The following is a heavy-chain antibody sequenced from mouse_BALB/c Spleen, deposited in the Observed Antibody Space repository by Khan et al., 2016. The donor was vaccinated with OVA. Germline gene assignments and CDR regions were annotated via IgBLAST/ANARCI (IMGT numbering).Heavy chain of an antibody. Sequence: QVQLQQSGPGLVAPSQSLSITCTVSGFSLTSYGVTWVRQPPGKGLEWLGVIWGDGNTNYHSHLISRLSISKDNSNSQVYLKLNSLQTDDTATYYCANCDYGYYAVDCWGQGTSVTVSS. D-gene: IGHD2-4*01. CDR2: IWGDGNT. CDR3: ANCDYGYYAVDC. CDR1: GFSLTSYG. J-gene: IGHJ4*01. V-gene: IGHV2-3*01.